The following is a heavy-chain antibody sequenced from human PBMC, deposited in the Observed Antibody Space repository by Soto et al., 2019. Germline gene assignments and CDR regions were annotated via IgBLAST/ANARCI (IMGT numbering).Heavy chain of an antibody. Sequence: ASVKVSCKASGYTFTSYYINWVRQATGQGLEWMGWMNPNSGNTDYAQKFQGWVTMTRNTSISTAYMELSRLRSDDTAVYYCARLGSSWDDAFDIWGQGTMVTVSS. J-gene: IGHJ3*02. V-gene: IGHV1-8*01. CDR3: ARLGSSWDDAFDI. CDR1: GYTFTSYY. CDR2: MNPNSGNT. D-gene: IGHD6-13*01.